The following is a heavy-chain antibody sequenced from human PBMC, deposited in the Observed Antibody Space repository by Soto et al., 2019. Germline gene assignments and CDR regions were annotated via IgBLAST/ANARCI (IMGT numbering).Heavy chain of an antibody. CDR3: ATPGYCSSTSCEYYFDY. V-gene: IGHV3-30-3*01. CDR1: GFTFSSYA. Sequence: AGGSLRLSCAASGFTFSSYAMHWVRQAPGKGLEWVAVISYDGSNKYYADSVKGRFTISRDNSKNTLYLQMNSLRAEDTAVYYCATPGYCSSTSCEYYFDYWGQGTLVTVSS. J-gene: IGHJ4*02. D-gene: IGHD2-2*01. CDR2: ISYDGSNK.